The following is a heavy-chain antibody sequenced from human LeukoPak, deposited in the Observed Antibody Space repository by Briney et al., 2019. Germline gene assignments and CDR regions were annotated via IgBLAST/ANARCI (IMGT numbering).Heavy chain of an antibody. V-gene: IGHV3-48*01. Sequence: GGSLRLSCAASGFTFSSYSMNWVRQAPGQGLELVSYISSSSSTIYYADSVKGRFTISRYNSKKTLYMQMNSLRAEDTAVYDCTKHRGGWIDAFDIWGQGTMVTVSS. CDR1: GFTFSSYS. D-gene: IGHD5-12*01. J-gene: IGHJ3*02. CDR2: ISSSSSTI. CDR3: TKHRGGWIDAFDI.